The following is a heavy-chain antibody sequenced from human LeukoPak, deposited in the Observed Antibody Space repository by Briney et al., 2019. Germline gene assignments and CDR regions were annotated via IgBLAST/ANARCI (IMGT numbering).Heavy chain of an antibody. J-gene: IGHJ6*02. CDR3: ARDIPATNYHCYGMDV. CDR2: IYPGDSDT. D-gene: IGHD2-15*01. CDR1: GYSFTSYW. V-gene: IGHV5-51*01. Sequence: LGESLKISCKGSGYSFTSYWIGWVRQMPGKGLEWMGIIYPGDSDTRYSPSFQGQVTISADKSISTAYLQWSSLKASDTAVYYCARDIPATNYHCYGMDVWGRGTTVTVSS.